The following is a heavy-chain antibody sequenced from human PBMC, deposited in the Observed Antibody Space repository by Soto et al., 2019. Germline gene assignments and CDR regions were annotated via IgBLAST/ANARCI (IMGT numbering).Heavy chain of an antibody. D-gene: IGHD3-22*01. V-gene: IGHV1-69*13. Sequence: SVKVSCKASGGTFSSYAISWVRQAPGQGLEWMGGIIPIFGTANYAQKFQGRVTITADESTSTAYMELSSLRSEDTAVYYCARGTMIVVVNYYYGMDVWGQGTTVTVSS. CDR3: ARGTMIVVVNYYYGMDV. J-gene: IGHJ6*02. CDR1: GGTFSSYA. CDR2: IIPIFGTA.